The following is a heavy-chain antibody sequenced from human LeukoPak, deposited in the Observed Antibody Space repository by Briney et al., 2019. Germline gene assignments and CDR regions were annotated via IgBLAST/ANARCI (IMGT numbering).Heavy chain of an antibody. V-gene: IGHV3-23*01. D-gene: IGHD3-16*02. CDR1: GFTCSTYV. J-gene: IGHJ3*02. CDR2: IFYNGDST. CDR3: ARLSSFAFDI. Sequence: PGGSLRLSCAASGFTCSTYVMSWVRQAPGKGLEWLSLIFYNGDSTYYADSVKGRFTISRDNSKNTLYLQMNSLRAEDTAVYYCARLSSFAFDIWGQGTMVTVSS.